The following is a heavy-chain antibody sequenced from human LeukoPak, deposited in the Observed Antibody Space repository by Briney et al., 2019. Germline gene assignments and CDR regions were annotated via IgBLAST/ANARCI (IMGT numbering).Heavy chain of an antibody. CDR3: ARGVPYGVTNQYYFDY. CDR1: GYTFTSYG. V-gene: IGHV1-18*01. Sequence: ASVKVSCKASGYTFTSYGISWVRQAPGRGLEWMGWISAYNGNTNYARKLQGRVTMTTDTSTSTAYMELRSLRSDDTAVYYCARGVPYGVTNQYYFDYWGQGTLVTVSS. CDR2: ISAYNGNT. J-gene: IGHJ4*02. D-gene: IGHD4-17*01.